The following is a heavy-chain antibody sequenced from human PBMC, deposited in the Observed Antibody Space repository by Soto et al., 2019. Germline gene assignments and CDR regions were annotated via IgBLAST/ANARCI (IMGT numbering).Heavy chain of an antibody. V-gene: IGHV3-23*01. D-gene: IGHD3-16*01. J-gene: IGHJ5*02. CDR3: AKWRGRLHVGP. Sequence: EVQLLESGGGLVQPGGSLRLSCAASGFTFSTYGMSWVRQAPGKGLEWVSGIGGGGTTTYYTAHVKGRFTISIDNSKNTIHPTVSSLRVEDAGEDYCAKWRGRLHVGPWGQGTLVTVSS. CDR1: GFTFSTYG. CDR2: IGGGGTTT.